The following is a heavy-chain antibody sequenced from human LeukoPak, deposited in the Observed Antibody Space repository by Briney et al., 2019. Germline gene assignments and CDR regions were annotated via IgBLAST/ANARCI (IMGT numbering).Heavy chain of an antibody. D-gene: IGHD3-22*01. CDR2: IIPILGIA. V-gene: IGHV1-69*04. CDR1: GGTFSSYA. CDR3: ARAQKIYYDSQIKNAFDI. J-gene: IGHJ3*02. Sequence: SVKVSCKASGGTFSSYAISWVRQAPGQGLEWMGRIIPILGIANYAQKFQGRVTITADKSTSTAYMELSSLRSEDTAVYYCARAQKIYYDSQIKNAFDIWGQGTMVTVSS.